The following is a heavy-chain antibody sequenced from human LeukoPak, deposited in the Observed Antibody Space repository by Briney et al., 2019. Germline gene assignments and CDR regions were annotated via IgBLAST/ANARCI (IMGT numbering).Heavy chain of an antibody. CDR1: GFTFSSYA. CDR2: IRGSDGST. D-gene: IGHD4-17*01. V-gene: IGHV3-23*01. Sequence: PGESLRLSCAASGFTFSSYAMSWVRQAPGKGLEWVSSIRGSDGSTYYADSVKGRFAISRDNSKNTLYLQMNSLRAEDTAVYYYAKDVYGDYGGLDYWGQGTLVTVSS. CDR3: AKDVYGDYGGLDY. J-gene: IGHJ4*02.